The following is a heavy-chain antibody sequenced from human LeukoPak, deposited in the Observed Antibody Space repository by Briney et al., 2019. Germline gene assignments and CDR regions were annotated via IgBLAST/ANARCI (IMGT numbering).Heavy chain of an antibody. V-gene: IGHV1-69*13. Sequence: SVKVSCKASGGTFSSYAISWVRQAPGQGLEWMGGIIPIFGTANYAQKFQGRVTITADESTSTAYMELSSLRSEDTAVYYCATEMATITPFDYRGQGTLVTVSS. CDR2: IIPIFGTA. D-gene: IGHD5-24*01. J-gene: IGHJ4*02. CDR1: GGTFSSYA. CDR3: ATEMATITPFDY.